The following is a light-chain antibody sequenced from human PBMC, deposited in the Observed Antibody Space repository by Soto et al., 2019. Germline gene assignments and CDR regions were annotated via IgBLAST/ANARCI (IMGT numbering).Light chain of an antibody. CDR3: QQYYSTPRT. CDR1: QTVRDSSNNKDY. Sequence: DIVMTQSPDSLVVSLGERATINCKSSQTVRDSSNNKDYLTWYQQKPGQPPKLLIYWASTREFGVPDRFSGSGSGTDFTLTISSLQAEDVALYYCQQYYSTPRTFGHGTKVEIK. V-gene: IGKV4-1*01. CDR2: WAS. J-gene: IGKJ1*01.